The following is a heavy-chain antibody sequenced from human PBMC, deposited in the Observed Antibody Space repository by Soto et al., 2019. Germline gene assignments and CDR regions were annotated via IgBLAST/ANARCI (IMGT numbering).Heavy chain of an antibody. Sequence: ASVKVSCKASGYTFTSYGISWVRQAPGQGLEWMGWISAYNGNTNYAQKLQGRVTMTTDTSTSTAYMELRSLRSDDTAVYYCARVMKDIVVVPAAIWFDPWGQGTLVTVSS. CDR1: GYTFTSYG. CDR3: ARVMKDIVVVPAAIWFDP. CDR2: ISAYNGNT. D-gene: IGHD2-2*01. V-gene: IGHV1-18*01. J-gene: IGHJ5*02.